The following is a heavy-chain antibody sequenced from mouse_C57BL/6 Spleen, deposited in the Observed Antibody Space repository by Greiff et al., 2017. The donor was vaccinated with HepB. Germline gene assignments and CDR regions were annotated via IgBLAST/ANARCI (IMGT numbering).Heavy chain of an antibody. CDR1: GYTFTSYW. Sequence: QVHVKQPGAELVRPGTSVKLSCKASGYTFTSYWMHWVKQSPGQGLEWIGVIDPSDSYTNYNQKFKGKATLTVDTSSSTAYMQLSSLTSEDSAVYYCARGDAMDYWGQGTSVTVSS. J-gene: IGHJ4*01. CDR3: ARGDAMDY. V-gene: IGHV1-59*01. CDR2: IDPSDSYT.